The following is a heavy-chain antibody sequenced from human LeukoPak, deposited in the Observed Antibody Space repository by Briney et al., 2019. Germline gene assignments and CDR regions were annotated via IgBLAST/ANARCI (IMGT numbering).Heavy chain of an antibody. CDR2: INTDGSST. D-gene: IGHD3-22*01. CDR3: ARDTYDSSGYYYGPFDY. J-gene: IGHJ4*02. Sequence: GGSLRLSCAASGFTFTSYWMHWVRHAPGKGLVWVSRINTDGSSTSYADSVKGRFTIPRDNAKNTLYLQLNSLRAEDTAVYYCARDTYDSSGYYYGPFDYWGQGTLVTVSS. V-gene: IGHV3-74*01. CDR1: GFTFTSYW.